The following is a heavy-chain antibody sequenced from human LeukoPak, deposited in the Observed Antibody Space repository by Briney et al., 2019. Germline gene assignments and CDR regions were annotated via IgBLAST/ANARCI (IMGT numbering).Heavy chain of an antibody. CDR1: GFTFSSYG. Sequence: PGGSLRLSCAASGFTFSSYGMHWVRQALGKGLEWVAVIWYDGSNKYYADSVKGRFTISRDNSKNTLYLQMNSLRAEDTAVYYCARELLKGGYNWFDPWGQGTLVTVSS. CDR3: ARELLKGGYNWFDP. D-gene: IGHD2-21*01. CDR2: IWYDGSNK. V-gene: IGHV3-33*01. J-gene: IGHJ5*02.